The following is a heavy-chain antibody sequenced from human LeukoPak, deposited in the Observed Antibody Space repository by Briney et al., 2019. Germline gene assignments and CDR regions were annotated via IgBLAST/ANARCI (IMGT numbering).Heavy chain of an antibody. Sequence: ASVKVSCKVSGDTLTELSMHWVRQAPGRGLEWMGGFDPEDGETIYAQKFQGRVTMTEDTSTDTAYMELSSLRSEDTAVYYCATGVVGATSLGFAYWGQGTLVTVSS. V-gene: IGHV1-24*01. D-gene: IGHD1-26*01. J-gene: IGHJ4*02. CDR3: ATGVVGATSLGFAY. CDR2: FDPEDGET. CDR1: GDTLTELS.